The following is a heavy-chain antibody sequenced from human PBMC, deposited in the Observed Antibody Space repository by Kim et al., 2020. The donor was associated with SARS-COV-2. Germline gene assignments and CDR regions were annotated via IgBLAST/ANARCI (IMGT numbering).Heavy chain of an antibody. D-gene: IGHD2-2*02. CDR1: GGSFSGYY. CDR2: INHSGST. Sequence: SETLSLTCAVYGGSFSGYYWSWIRQPPGKGLEWIGEINHSGSTNYNPSLKSRVTISVDTSKNQFSLKLSSVTAADTAVYYCARGGVVVPAAIPFDYWGQG. J-gene: IGHJ4*02. CDR3: ARGGVVVPAAIPFDY. V-gene: IGHV4-34*01.